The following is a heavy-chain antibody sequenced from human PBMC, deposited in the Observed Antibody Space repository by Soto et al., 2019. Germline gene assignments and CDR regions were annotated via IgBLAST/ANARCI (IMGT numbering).Heavy chain of an antibody. CDR3: AKVPHQILGYCSGGSCYPADY. V-gene: IGHV3-23*01. D-gene: IGHD2-15*01. J-gene: IGHJ4*02. Sequence: PGGSLRLSCAASGFTFANYAMTWVRQAPGKGLEWVSSISASGVTTYYADSVKGRFTISRDNSKNTLYLQMNSLRAEDTAVYYCAKVPHQILGYCSGGSCYPADYWGQGTLVTVSS. CDR1: GFTFANYA. CDR2: ISASGVTT.